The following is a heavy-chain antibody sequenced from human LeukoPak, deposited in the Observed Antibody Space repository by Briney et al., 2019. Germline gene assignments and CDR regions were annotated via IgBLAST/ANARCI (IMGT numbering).Heavy chain of an antibody. V-gene: IGHV4-4*07. CDR1: GGSISSYY. D-gene: IGHD3-22*01. CDR3: ARGSVYYDSSGYYEGYGMDV. J-gene: IGHJ6*02. CDR2: IYTSGST. Sequence: SETLSLTCTVSGGSISSYYWSWIRQPAGKGLEWIGRIYTSGSTNYNPSLKSRVTMSVDTSKNQFSLKLSSVTAADTAVYYCARGSVYYDSSGYYEGYGMDVWAKGPRSPSP.